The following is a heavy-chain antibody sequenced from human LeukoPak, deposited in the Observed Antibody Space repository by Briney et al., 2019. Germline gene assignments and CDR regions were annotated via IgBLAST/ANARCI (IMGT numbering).Heavy chain of an antibody. D-gene: IGHD3-3*01. V-gene: IGHV4-30-2*02. CDR3: ARTMKGDFWSGYSYYYYYYMDV. CDR2: IYHSGST. CDR1: GGSISSDGYY. Sequence: SETLSLTCTVSGGSISSDGYYWSWIRQPPGKGLEWIGYIYHSGSTSYNPSLKSRVTISVDTSKNQFSLKLSSVTAADTAVYYCARTMKGDFWSGYSYYYYYYMDVWGKGTTVTVSS. J-gene: IGHJ6*03.